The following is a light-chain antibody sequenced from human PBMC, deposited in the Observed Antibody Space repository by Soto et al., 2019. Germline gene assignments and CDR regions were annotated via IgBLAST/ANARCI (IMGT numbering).Light chain of an antibody. CDR1: QTVSSNY. CDR3: QQYGWSPRGT. J-gene: IGKJ1*01. Sequence: EIVLTQSPGTLSLSPGERATLSCRASQTVSSNYLAWYQHKPGQAPRLLIYGASSRATGIPDRFSGSGSGTDFPFTISKLEAEDFSVYFWQQYGWSPRGTFGQGAKVEIK. V-gene: IGKV3-20*01. CDR2: GAS.